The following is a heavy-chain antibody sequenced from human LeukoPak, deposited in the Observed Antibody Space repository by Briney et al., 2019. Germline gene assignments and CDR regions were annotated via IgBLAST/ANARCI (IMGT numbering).Heavy chain of an antibody. D-gene: IGHD6-19*01. CDR2: IYYSGST. CDR3: ARGTRVYNSAWYGFDF. V-gene: IGHV4-59*01. J-gene: IGHJ4*02. CDR1: GGSISSYY. Sequence: SETLSLTCTVSGGSISSYYWSWIRQPPGKGLEWIGYIYYSGSTNYNPSLKSRVTISVDTSKDQFSLKLSSVTAADAAVYYCARGTRVYNSAWYGFDFWGQGTLVTVSS.